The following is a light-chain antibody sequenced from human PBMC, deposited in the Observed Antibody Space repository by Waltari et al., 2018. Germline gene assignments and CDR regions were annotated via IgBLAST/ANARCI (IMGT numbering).Light chain of an antibody. V-gene: IGLV1-51*02. CDR3: GTWDAYLNAGI. J-gene: IGLJ2*01. CDR1: RPNIGPTY. CDR2: ETY. Sequence: QSVLTQPPSVSAAPGQKVPISCSGSRPNIGPTYVSWYQPLPGTAPKLLIYETYSRPSGIPGRFSGSRSGTSATLDITGLQTGDEADYYCGTWDAYLNAGIFGGGTKVTVL.